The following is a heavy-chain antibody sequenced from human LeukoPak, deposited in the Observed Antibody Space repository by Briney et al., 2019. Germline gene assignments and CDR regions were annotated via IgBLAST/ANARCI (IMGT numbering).Heavy chain of an antibody. J-gene: IGHJ3*02. CDR2: INHSGST. CDR1: GGSFSGYY. V-gene: IGHV4-34*01. Sequence: PSGTLSLTCAVYGGSFSGYYWSWIRQPPGKGLEWIGEINHSGSTNYNPSLKSRVTISVDTSKNQFSLKLSSVTAADTAVYYCARGSVNFDIWGQGTMVTVSS. CDR3: ARGSVNFDI.